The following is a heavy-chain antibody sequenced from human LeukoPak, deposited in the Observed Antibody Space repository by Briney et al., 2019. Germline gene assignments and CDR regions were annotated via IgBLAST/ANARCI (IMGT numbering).Heavy chain of an antibody. CDR2: ISAYNGDT. J-gene: IGHJ4*02. D-gene: IGHD3-9*01. CDR3: ARDDDILTGYYQFDY. V-gene: IGHV1-18*01. Sequence: ASVKVSCMASGYTFTNYGISWVRQAPGQGLEWMGWISAYNGDTNYAQKLQGRVTMTTDTSTSTAYMELRSLRSDDTAVYYCARDDDILTGYYQFDYWGQGTLVTVSS. CDR1: GYTFTNYG.